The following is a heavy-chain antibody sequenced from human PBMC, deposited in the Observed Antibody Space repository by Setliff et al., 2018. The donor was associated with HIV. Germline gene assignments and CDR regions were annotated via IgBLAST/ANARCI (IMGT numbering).Heavy chain of an antibody. CDR3: ARRTSFIVGEVAGNFDY. CDR1: GGSLSSYY. Sequence: PSETLSLTCAVYGGSLSSYYWSWIRQSPEKGLEWNGEINDIGSTKYNPSLKSRFTISADIPNKQFSLNLKSGTAADTGVFYCARRTSFIVGEVAGNFDYWGQGTPVTVSS. CDR2: INDIGST. J-gene: IGHJ4*02. V-gene: IGHV4-34*01. D-gene: IGHD6-19*01.